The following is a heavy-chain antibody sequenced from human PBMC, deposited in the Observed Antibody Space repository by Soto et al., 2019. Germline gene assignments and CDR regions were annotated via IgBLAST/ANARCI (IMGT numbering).Heavy chain of an antibody. CDR2: IYWNDDK. J-gene: IGHJ4*02. Sequence: QITLKESGPTLVKPTQTLTLTCTFYGIPLSTSGVNVGWIRQPPGKALQWLALIYWNDDKRYSPSLKSRLTITQDTSKNQVVLTMTNMDPVDTATYYCAHSERTGGSFDYWGQGTLVTVSS. V-gene: IGHV2-5*01. D-gene: IGHD1-1*01. CDR3: AHSERTGGSFDY. CDR1: GIPLSTSGVN.